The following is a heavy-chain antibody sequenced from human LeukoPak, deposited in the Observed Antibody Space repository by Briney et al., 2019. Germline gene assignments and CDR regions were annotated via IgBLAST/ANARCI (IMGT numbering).Heavy chain of an antibody. CDR3: ARDQDFWSGYHEFDY. Sequence: GGSLRLSCAASGFTFSSYAMHWVRQAPGKGLEWVAVISYDGSNKYYADSVKGRFTISRDNSKNTLYLQMNSLRAEDTAVYYCARDQDFWSGYHEFDYWGRGTLVTVSS. CDR1: GFTFSSYA. J-gene: IGHJ4*02. V-gene: IGHV3-30*04. CDR2: ISYDGSNK. D-gene: IGHD3-3*01.